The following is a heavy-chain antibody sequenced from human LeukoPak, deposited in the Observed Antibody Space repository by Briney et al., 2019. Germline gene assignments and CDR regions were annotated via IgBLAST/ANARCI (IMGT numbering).Heavy chain of an antibody. V-gene: IGHV3-23*01. J-gene: IGHJ5*02. D-gene: IGHD6-13*01. Sequence: GGSLRLSCAASGFTFSSYGMSWVRQAPGKGLEWVSAISGSGGSTYYADSVKGRFTISRDNSKNTLYLQMNNLRAEDTAVYFCAKGPSNSSWYGRVSWGQGILVTVSS. CDR3: AKGPSNSSWYGRVS. CDR1: GFTFSSYG. CDR2: ISGSGGST.